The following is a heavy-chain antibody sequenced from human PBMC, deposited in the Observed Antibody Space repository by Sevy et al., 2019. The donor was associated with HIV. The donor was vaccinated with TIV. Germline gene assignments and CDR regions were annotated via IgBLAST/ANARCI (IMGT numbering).Heavy chain of an antibody. CDR1: GFHFNYHD. V-gene: IGHV3-21*06. J-gene: IGHJ4*02. CDR3: ARETGAAYYSDTSGFDY. Sequence: GGSLRLSCATSGFHFNYHDMHWVRQASGKGLEWVSSISSNSKYLYYADSVKYEFTVSRDNARSSLFLQLSDLRAGDTAVYYCARETGAAYYSDTSGFDYWGQGTLVTVSS. D-gene: IGHD3-22*01. CDR2: ISSNSKYL.